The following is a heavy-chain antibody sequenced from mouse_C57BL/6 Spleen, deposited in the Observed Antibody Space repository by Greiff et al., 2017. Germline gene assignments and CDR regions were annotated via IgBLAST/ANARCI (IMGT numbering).Heavy chain of an antibody. CDR1: GYSFTGYF. D-gene: IGHD1-1*01. Sequence: VQLQQSGPELVKPGDSVKISCKASGYSFTGYFMNWVMQSHGKSLEWIGRINPYNGDTFYNQKFKGKATLTVDKSSSTAHMELRSLTSEDSAVYYCARDPSTVVAPYAMDDWGQGTSVTVSS. J-gene: IGHJ4*01. CDR3: ARDPSTVVAPYAMDD. CDR2: INPYNGDT. V-gene: IGHV1-20*01.